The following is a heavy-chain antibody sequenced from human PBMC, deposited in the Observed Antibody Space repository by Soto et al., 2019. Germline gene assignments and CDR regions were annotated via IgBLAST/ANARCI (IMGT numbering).Heavy chain of an antibody. CDR3: ARSPFLECN. D-gene: IGHD3-3*02. V-gene: IGHV3-48*03. Sequence: GSLRLSCAASGFPFSSYEMNWVRQAPGKGLEWVSYISSSGGTTYYADSVRGRFTISRDNAKNSVYLQMNSLRAEDTAFYYCARSPFLECNWAQGTLVTVSS. CDR2: ISSSGGTT. CDR1: GFPFSSYE. J-gene: IGHJ4*02.